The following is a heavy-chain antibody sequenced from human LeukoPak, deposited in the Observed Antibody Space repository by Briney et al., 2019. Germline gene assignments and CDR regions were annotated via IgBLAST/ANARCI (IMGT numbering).Heavy chain of an antibody. D-gene: IGHD4-23*01. J-gene: IGHJ6*03. Sequence: GASVKVSCKASGYTFTSYDINSVRQATGQGLEWMGWTNPNSGNTGYAQKFQGRVTITRNTSISTAYMELSSLRSEDTAVYYCARGRRTVVTPGYYYYYMDVWGKGTTVTVSS. CDR3: ARGRRTVVTPGYYYYYMDV. V-gene: IGHV1-8*03. CDR1: GYTFTSYD. CDR2: TNPNSGNT.